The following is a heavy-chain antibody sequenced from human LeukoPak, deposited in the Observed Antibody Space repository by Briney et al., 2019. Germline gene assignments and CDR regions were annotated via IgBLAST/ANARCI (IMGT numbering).Heavy chain of an antibody. CDR1: GFTFSDYY. V-gene: IGHV3-11*04. Sequence: GGSLRLSCAASGFTFSDYYMSWIRQAPGKGLEWVSFISITSNTIYYADSVKGRFTISRDNSKNSLYLQMNSLRADDTAVYYCARDVGGFDVWGKGTTVTVSS. D-gene: IGHD3-10*01. J-gene: IGHJ6*04. CDR3: ARDVGGFDV. CDR2: ISITSNTI.